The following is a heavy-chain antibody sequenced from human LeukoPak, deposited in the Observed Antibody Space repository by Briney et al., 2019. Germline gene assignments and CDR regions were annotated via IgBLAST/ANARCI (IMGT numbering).Heavy chain of an antibody. CDR2: IKEGGRGT. J-gene: IGHJ4*02. CDR3: ARWRGAQSEFVV. Sequence: PGGSLRLSCAAPGFNFGDYAMSWVRQAPGKGLEWVAHIKEGGRGTFYVDSVKGRFTGSRDDARNTVYLQMNSLRAEDTAVYYCARWRGAQSEFVVWGQGTPVTVSS. CDR1: GFNFGDYA. V-gene: IGHV3-7*01. D-gene: IGHD3-3*01.